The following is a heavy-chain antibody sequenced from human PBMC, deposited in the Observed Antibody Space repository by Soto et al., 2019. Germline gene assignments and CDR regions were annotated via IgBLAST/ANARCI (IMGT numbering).Heavy chain of an antibody. V-gene: IGHV1-18*01. CDR1: GYSFTDDG. J-gene: IGHJ6*02. CDR3: ARDLAGTTGGMDV. CDR2: VSTFHCDT. D-gene: IGHD6-13*01. Sequence: QPQLVQSGGEVRKPGASLTVSCKASGYSFTDDGISWVRQAPGQGLEWMGWVSTFHCDTNSAQKFRDRLTLTTDASTTTAFLELRRLTSADTAVYYCARDLAGTTGGMDVWGQGTTVYVSS.